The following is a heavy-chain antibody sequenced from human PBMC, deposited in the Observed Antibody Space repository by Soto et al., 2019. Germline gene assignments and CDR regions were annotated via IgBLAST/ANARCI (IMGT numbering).Heavy chain of an antibody. CDR2: LYYGRSA. CDR3: ALRSMAVVPEY. V-gene: IGHV4-59*01. Sequence: QVQLQESGPGLVKPSETLSLTCAVSGDSISSYYCMWIRQPPGKGLESIGYLYYGRSANYNPSLKSRVTLSVDTSTNQCSLTLSFMTAADAAVYYCALRSMAVVPEYWGQGTLVTVSS. J-gene: IGHJ4*02. CDR1: GDSISSYY. D-gene: IGHD3-22*01.